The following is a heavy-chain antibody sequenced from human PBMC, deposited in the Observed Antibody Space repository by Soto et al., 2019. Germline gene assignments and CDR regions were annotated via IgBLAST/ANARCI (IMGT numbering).Heavy chain of an antibody. D-gene: IGHD7-27*01. CDR3: AKEVSLGSNVDPGY. V-gene: IGHV3-23*01. CDR1: GFPFTIFA. J-gene: IGHJ4*02. CDR2: ISVSGGST. Sequence: GGALRLSCAASGFPFTIFAMSWVRQSPGKGLEWVSTISVSGGSTYYADAVKGRFTISRDNSMGTLYLQMKSLRVEDTAIYYCAKEVSLGSNVDPGYWGQAPRVTGSS.